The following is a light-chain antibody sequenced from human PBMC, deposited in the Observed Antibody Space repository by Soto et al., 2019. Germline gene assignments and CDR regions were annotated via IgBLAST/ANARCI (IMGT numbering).Light chain of an antibody. CDR2: DAS. V-gene: IGKV1-33*01. Sequence: DIQMTQSPSSLSASVGDRVTITCRASQDISNYLNWYQQRPGKAPKLLIYDASNLERGVPSRFSGTRSGTHFTFAITSLQPEDVSTDYCQKSDSLPITFGQGTRLEI. CDR3: QKSDSLPIT. J-gene: IGKJ5*01. CDR1: QDISNY.